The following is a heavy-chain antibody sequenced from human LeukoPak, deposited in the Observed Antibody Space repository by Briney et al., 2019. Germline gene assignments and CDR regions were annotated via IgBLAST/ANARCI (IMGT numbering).Heavy chain of an antibody. D-gene: IGHD3-3*01. CDR1: GYTFTSYG. CDR2: ISAYNGNT. CDR3: ARVGGHTIFGPAGYMDV. V-gene: IGHV1-18*01. J-gene: IGHJ6*03. Sequence: ASVKVSCKASGYTFTSYGISWVRQAPGRGLEWMGWISAYNGNTNYAQKLQGRVTMTTDTSTSTAYMELRSLRSDDTAVYYCARVGGHTIFGPAGYMDVWGKGTTVTVSS.